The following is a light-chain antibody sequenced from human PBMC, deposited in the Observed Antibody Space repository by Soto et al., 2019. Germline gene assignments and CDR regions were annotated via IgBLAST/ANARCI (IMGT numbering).Light chain of an antibody. CDR3: KQYNNWPPWT. Sequence: EIVMTQSPATLSVSPGERATLSCRASQSVSSNFAWYQQKPGQAPRLLIYGASTRAPGIPARFSGSGSGTEFTLTISSLQSEDFAVYYCKQYNNWPPWTFGQGTKVEIK. V-gene: IGKV3-15*01. CDR1: QSVSSN. J-gene: IGKJ1*01. CDR2: GAS.